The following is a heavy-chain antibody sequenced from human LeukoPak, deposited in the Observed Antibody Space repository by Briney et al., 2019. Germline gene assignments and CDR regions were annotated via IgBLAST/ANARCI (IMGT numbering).Heavy chain of an antibody. CDR1: GYTFTSYY. V-gene: IGHV1-46*01. CDR2: ISPSGGST. CDR3: AGGAPTGEWPGEPFDY. D-gene: IGHD3-10*01. Sequence: ASVKVSCKASGYTFTSYYMHWVRQAPGQGLEWMGIISPSGGSTSYAQKFQGRVTMTRDMSTSTVYMELSSLRSEDTAVYYCAGGAPTGEWPGEPFDYWGQGTLVTVSS. J-gene: IGHJ4*02.